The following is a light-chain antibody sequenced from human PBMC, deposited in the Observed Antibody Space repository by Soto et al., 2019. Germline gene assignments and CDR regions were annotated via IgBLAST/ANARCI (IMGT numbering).Light chain of an antibody. J-gene: IGKJ1*01. V-gene: IGKV3-15*01. CDR1: QNINNN. Sequence: EVLMTQSPATLSVSPGERASLSCRASQNINNNLAWYQLNPGQAPRLLIYGASTRATGITVRFSGSGSGTAFTLTISSLLSEDFAVYYCQQYSDWPRTFGQGTKVEIK. CDR2: GAS. CDR3: QQYSDWPRT.